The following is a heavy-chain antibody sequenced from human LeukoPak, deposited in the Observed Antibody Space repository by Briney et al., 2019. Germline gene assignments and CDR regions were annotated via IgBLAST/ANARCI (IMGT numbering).Heavy chain of an antibody. Sequence: PGGSLRLSCAASGFTFSRYWMIWIRQAPGKGLEWVANINRDGSEKNYVDSVKGRFTISRDNAKNSWYLQMNSLRTEDTAMYYCAPEPSDDVESWGQGILVTVSS. V-gene: IGHV3-7*01. CDR3: APEPSDDVES. CDR2: INRDGSEK. J-gene: IGHJ4*02. CDR1: GFTFSRYW. D-gene: IGHD5-24*01.